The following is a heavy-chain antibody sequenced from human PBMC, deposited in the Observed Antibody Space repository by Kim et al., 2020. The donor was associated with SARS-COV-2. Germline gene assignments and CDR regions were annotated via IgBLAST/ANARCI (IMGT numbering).Heavy chain of an antibody. CDR3: AKDREGYWYDY. V-gene: IGHV3-30*18. CDR1: GFTFSNYG. Sequence: GGSLRLSCAASGFTFSNYGMHWVRQAPGKGLEWVAVISYDGNNKYYADSVKGRFTMSRDNSKNMMYLQMNSLRVEDTAVYYCAKDREGYWYDYWGQGTLVTVSS. D-gene: IGHD2-8*02. CDR2: ISYDGNNK. J-gene: IGHJ4*02.